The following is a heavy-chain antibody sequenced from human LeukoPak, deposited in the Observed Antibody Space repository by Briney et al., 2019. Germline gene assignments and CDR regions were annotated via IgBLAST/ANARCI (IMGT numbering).Heavy chain of an antibody. Sequence: GTSLRLSCAVSGFSLSDSVMHWVRQAPGKGLEWVALISHDGANRQYADSVKDRFTISRGTSENTLDLQMNSPRAEDTAVYHCVREAGSSGYAGWFDPWGQGTLVFVSS. CDR1: GFSLSDSV. CDR3: VREAGSSGYAGWFDP. CDR2: ISHDGANR. J-gene: IGHJ5*02. V-gene: IGHV3-30-3*01. D-gene: IGHD3-22*01.